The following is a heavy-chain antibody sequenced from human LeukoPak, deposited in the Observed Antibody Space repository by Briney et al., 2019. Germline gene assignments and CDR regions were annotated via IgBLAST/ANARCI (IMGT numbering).Heavy chain of an antibody. CDR1: GYTFTGYY. J-gene: IGHJ4*02. V-gene: IGHV1-2*04. Sequence: ASVKVSCKASGYTFTGYYMHWVRQAPGQGLEWMGWINPNSGGTNYAQKFQGWVTMTRDTSISTAYMELSRLRSDDTAMYYCARLGSSGSYALDYWGQGTLVTVSS. D-gene: IGHD3-10*01. CDR2: INPNSGGT. CDR3: ARLGSSGSYALDY.